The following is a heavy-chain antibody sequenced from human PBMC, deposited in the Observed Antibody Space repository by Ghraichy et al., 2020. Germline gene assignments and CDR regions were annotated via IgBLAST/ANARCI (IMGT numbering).Heavy chain of an antibody. CDR1: GYTFTSYG. Sequence: ASVKVSCKASGYTFTSYGISWVRQAPGQGLEWMGWISAYNGNTNYAQKLQGRVTMTTDTSTSTAYMELRSLRSDDTAVYYCAREREYRGNYYYGMDVLGQGTTVTVSS. CDR2: ISAYNGNT. D-gene: IGHD6-6*01. J-gene: IGHJ6*02. CDR3: AREREYRGNYYYGMDV. V-gene: IGHV1-18*01.